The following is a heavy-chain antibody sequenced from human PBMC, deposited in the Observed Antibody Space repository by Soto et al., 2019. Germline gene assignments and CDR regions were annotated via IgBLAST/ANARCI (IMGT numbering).Heavy chain of an antibody. D-gene: IGHD3-3*01. V-gene: IGHV3-64D*06. Sequence: PGGSLRLSCSASGFTFSSFSMHWVRQSPGKGLEYVSHVSSDGGRIYYADSVKGRFTISRDNSKNMLYLQMSSLRPDDSAVYYCVKSRGGCIYDFFDGGQGTLEAVSS. CDR3: VKSRGGCIYDFFD. CDR2: VSSDGGRI. CDR1: GFTFSSFS. J-gene: IGHJ4*02.